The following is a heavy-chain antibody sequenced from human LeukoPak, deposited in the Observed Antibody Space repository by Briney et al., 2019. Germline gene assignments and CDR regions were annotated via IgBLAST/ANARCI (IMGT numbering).Heavy chain of an antibody. CDR2: ISSSSSYI. Sequence: PGGSLRLSCAASGFTFSIYSMNWVRQAPGKGLEWVSSISSSSSYIYYADSVKGRFTISRDNPKNSLYLQMNSLRAEDTAVYYCAELGITMIGGVWGKGTTVTISS. J-gene: IGHJ6*04. D-gene: IGHD3-10*02. V-gene: IGHV3-21*01. CDR1: GFTFSIYS. CDR3: AELGITMIGGV.